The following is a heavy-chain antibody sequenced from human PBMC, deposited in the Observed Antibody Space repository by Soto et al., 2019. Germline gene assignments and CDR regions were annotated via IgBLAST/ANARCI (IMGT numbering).Heavy chain of an antibody. Sequence: GASVKVSCKASGYTFTSYGISWVRQAPGQGLEWMGWISAYNGNTNYAQKLQGRVTMTTDTSTSTAYMELRSLRSDDTAVYYCVYLHDYGDYLSNWFDPWGQGTLVTVSS. J-gene: IGHJ5*02. CDR3: VYLHDYGDYLSNWFDP. V-gene: IGHV1-18*01. D-gene: IGHD4-17*01. CDR1: GYTFTSYG. CDR2: ISAYNGNT.